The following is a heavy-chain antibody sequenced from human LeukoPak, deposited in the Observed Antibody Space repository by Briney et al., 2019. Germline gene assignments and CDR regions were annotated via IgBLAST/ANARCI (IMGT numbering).Heavy chain of an antibody. Sequence: GGSLRLSCAASGFTFSNAWMNWVRQAPGKGLEWVSYISSSSSTIYYADSVKGRFTISRDNAKNSLYLQMNSLRDEDTAVYYCASPGYYYDSSGYYPWGQGTLVTVSS. CDR3: ASPGYYYDSSGYYP. CDR1: GFTFSNAW. J-gene: IGHJ5*02. D-gene: IGHD3-22*01. CDR2: ISSSSSTI. V-gene: IGHV3-48*02.